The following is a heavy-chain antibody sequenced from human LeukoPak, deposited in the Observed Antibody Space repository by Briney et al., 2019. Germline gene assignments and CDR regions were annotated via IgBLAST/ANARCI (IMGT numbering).Heavy chain of an antibody. D-gene: IGHD1-26*01. J-gene: IGHJ4*02. CDR2: ISLAGQT. V-gene: IGHV4-4*02. CDR1: GGSISGTNW. CDR3: SRESGPFCPFGY. Sequence: SGTLSLTCGVSGGSISGTNWWSWVRQPPGQGLEWIGEISLAGQTNYSPSLNGRVTMSLDKSSNPLSLRLTSVTAADTATYFCSRESGPFCPFGYWGQGTLVIVSS.